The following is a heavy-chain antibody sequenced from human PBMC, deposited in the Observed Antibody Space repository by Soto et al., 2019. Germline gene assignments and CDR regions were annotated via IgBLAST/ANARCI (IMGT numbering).Heavy chain of an antibody. CDR1: GGSISSYY. D-gene: IGHD3-9*01. V-gene: IGHV4-59*08. Sequence: SETLSLTCTVSGGSISSYYWSWIRQPPGKGLEWIGYIYYSGSTNYNPSLKSRVTISVDTSKNQFSLKLSSVTAADTAVYYCARLLYSSGNEDKIAIFPRPPSYYFDYWGQGTLVTV. CDR2: IYYSGST. CDR3: ARLLYSSGNEDKIAIFPRPPSYYFDY. J-gene: IGHJ4*02.